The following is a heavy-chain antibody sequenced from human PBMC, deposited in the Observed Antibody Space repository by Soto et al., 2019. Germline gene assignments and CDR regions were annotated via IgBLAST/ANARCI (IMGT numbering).Heavy chain of an antibody. J-gene: IGHJ5*02. CDR1: GASISCYY. Sequence: SETLSLACTVSGASISCYYWSWIRKSAGKGLEWIGRIYATGTTDYNPSLKSRVMMSVDTSKKQFSLKLRSVTAADTAVYYCVRDGTKTLRDWFDPWGQGISVTVSS. V-gene: IGHV4-4*07. D-gene: IGHD1-1*01. CDR3: VRDGTKTLRDWFDP. CDR2: IYATGTT.